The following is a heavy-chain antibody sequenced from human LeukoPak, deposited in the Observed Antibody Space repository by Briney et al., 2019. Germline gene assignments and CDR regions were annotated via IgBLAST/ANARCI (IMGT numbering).Heavy chain of an antibody. J-gene: IGHJ5*02. Sequence: GGSLRLSCAASGFTFSSYSMNWVRQAPGKGLEWVSSISSSSSYIYYADSVKGRFTISRDNAKNSLYLQMNSLRSDDTAVYYCARDPSNTSGWKTWFDPWGQGTLVTVSS. V-gene: IGHV3-21*04. D-gene: IGHD6-19*01. CDR2: ISSSSSYI. CDR1: GFTFSSYS. CDR3: ARDPSNTSGWKTWFDP.